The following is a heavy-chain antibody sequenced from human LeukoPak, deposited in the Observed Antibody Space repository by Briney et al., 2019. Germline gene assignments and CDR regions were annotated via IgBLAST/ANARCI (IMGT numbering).Heavy chain of an antibody. CDR2: ISGSGGST. CDR1: GFAFSSYA. Sequence: SGGSLRLSCAASGFAFSSYAMSWVRQGPGKGLEWVSAISGSGGSTYYADSVKGRFTISRDNSKNTLYLQMNSLRAEDTAVYYCAKVFIAAAEDFDYWGQGTLVTVSS. J-gene: IGHJ4*02. CDR3: AKVFIAAAEDFDY. D-gene: IGHD6-13*01. V-gene: IGHV3-23*01.